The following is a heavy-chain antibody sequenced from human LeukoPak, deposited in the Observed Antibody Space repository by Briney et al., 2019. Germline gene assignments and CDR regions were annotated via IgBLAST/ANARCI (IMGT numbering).Heavy chain of an antibody. D-gene: IGHD2-15*01. V-gene: IGHV4-34*01. CDR1: GGSFSGYY. CDR3: ARGRIVVVVAATYGAFDI. CDR2: INRSGST. Sequence: SETLSLTCAVYGGSFSGYYWSWIRQPPGKGLEWIGEINRSGSTNYNPSLKSRVTISVDTSKNQFSLKLSSVTAADTAVYYCARGRIVVVVAATYGAFDIWGQGTMVTVSS. J-gene: IGHJ3*02.